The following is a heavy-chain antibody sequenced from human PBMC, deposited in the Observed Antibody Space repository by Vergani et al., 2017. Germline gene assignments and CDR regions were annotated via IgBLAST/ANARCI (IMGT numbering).Heavy chain of an antibody. V-gene: IGHV4-4*07. CDR3: ARVGGSAAAGTFFLDP. D-gene: IGHD6-13*01. CDR1: GGSISSYY. CDR2: IYTSGST. J-gene: IGHJ5*02. Sequence: QVQLQESGPGLVKPSETLSLTCTVSGGSISSYYWSWIRQPAGKGLEWIGRIYTSGSTNYNPSLKSRVTMSVDTSKNQFSLKLSSVTAADTAVYYCARVGGSAAAGTFFLDPWGQGTLVTVSS.